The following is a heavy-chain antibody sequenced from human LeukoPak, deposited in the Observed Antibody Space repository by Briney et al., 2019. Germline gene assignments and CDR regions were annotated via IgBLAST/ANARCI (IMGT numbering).Heavy chain of an antibody. J-gene: IGHJ3*02. CDR2: FDPEDGET. Sequence: ASVKVSCRVSGYTLTELSMHWVRQAPGKGLGWMGGFDPEDGETIYAQKFQGRVTMTEDTSTDTAYMELSSLRSEDTAVYYCATPKGSVVVPAADAFDIWGQGTMVTVSS. CDR1: GYTLTELS. V-gene: IGHV1-24*01. CDR3: ATPKGSVVVPAADAFDI. D-gene: IGHD2-2*01.